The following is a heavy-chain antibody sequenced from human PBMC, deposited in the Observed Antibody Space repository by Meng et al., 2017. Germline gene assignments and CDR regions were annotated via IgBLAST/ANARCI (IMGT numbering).Heavy chain of an antibody. CDR3: ARLVAGTFGQLFDP. J-gene: IGHJ5*02. V-gene: IGHV7-4-1*02. CDR2: MNPNTGNP. CDR1: GYTFTSYD. Sequence: QGQLGQSGAEVKKPGASVKVSCKASGYTFTSYDINWVRQATGQGLEWMGWMNPNTGNPTYAQGFTGRFVFSLDTSVSTAYLQISSLKAEDTAVYYCARLVAGTFGQLFDPWGQGTLVTVSS. D-gene: IGHD2-15*01.